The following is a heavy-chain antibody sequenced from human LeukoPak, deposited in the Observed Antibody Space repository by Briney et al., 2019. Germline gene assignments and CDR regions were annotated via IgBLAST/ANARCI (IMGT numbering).Heavy chain of an antibody. V-gene: IGHV3-74*01. D-gene: IGHD4-17*01. J-gene: IGHJ4*02. CDR3: ARAVYGDVDY. Sequence: PGGSLRLSCAASGFTFCSYWMHWVRQPPGKGLVWVSRITSDGSSTAYADSVKGRFTMSRDNAKNTLYLQMNSLRAEDTAVYYCARAVYGDVDYWGQGTLVTVSS. CDR1: GFTFCSYW. CDR2: ITSDGSST.